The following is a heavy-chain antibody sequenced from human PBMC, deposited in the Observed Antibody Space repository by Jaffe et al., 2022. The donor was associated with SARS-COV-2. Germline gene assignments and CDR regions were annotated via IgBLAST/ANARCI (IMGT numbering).Heavy chain of an antibody. V-gene: IGHV3-53*01. CDR3: ARDVFDHGPAWFDP. CDR1: GFTVSSNY. CDR2: IYSGGST. J-gene: IGHJ5*02. Sequence: EVQLVESGGGLIQPGGSLRLSCAASGFTVSSNYMSWVRQAPGKGLEWVSVIYSGGSTYYADSVKGRFTISRDNSKNTLYLQMNSLRAEDTAVYYCARDVFDHGPAWFDPWGQGTLVTVSS.